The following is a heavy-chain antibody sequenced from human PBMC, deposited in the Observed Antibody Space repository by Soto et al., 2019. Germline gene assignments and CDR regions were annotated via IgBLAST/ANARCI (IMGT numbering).Heavy chain of an antibody. J-gene: IGHJ6*02. CDR1: GFSFSSYG. CDR3: GRDISGTYDSGMDV. D-gene: IGHD1-1*01. Sequence: QVQLVESGGGVVQPGRSLRLSCAASGFSFSSYGMHWVRQAPGKGLEWVAVIWYDGSNKYYADSVKGRFTIFRGNSKNAVYLPMNSLRAEDKAVYYCGRDISGTYDSGMDVWGQGTMVTVSS. V-gene: IGHV3-33*01. CDR2: IWYDGSNK.